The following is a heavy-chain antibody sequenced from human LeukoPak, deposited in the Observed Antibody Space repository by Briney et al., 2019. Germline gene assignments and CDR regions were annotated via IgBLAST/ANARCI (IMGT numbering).Heavy chain of an antibody. Sequence: ASVKVSCKASGYTFTSYGISWVRQAPGQGLEWMGGIIPIFGTANYAQKFQGRVTITTDESTSTAYMELSSLRSEDTAVYYCARDCTNGVCPYYFDYWGQGTLVTVSS. D-gene: IGHD2-8*01. V-gene: IGHV1-69*05. J-gene: IGHJ4*02. CDR1: GYTFTSYG. CDR3: ARDCTNGVCPYYFDY. CDR2: IIPIFGTA.